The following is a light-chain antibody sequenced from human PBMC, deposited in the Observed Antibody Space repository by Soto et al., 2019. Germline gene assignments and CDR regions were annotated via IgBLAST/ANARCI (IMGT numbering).Light chain of an antibody. CDR2: EVN. V-gene: IGLV2-14*01. CDR1: SSDVGGYNF. Sequence: QSALTQPASVSGSPGQSITISCTGTSSDVGGYNFVSWYQQHPGKAPKLMIYEVNNRPSGVSNRFSSSKSGNTASLTISGLQAEDEADYYCSSWTSSTTQVLGGGTKVTVL. J-gene: IGLJ3*02. CDR3: SSWTSSTTQV.